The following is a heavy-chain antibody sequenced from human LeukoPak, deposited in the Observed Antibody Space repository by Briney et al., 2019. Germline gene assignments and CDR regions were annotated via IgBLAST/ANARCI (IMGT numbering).Heavy chain of an antibody. CDR3: ARDGSGTYYGDY. CDR1: GYTFTGYY. Sequence: AASVKVSCKASGYTFTGYYMHWVRQAPGQGLEWMGRINPNSGGTNYAQNFQGRVTMTRDTSINTAYMELSGLRSDDTAVYYCARDGSGTYYGDYWGQGTLVTVSS. J-gene: IGHJ4*02. CDR2: INPNSGGT. V-gene: IGHV1-2*06. D-gene: IGHD3-10*01.